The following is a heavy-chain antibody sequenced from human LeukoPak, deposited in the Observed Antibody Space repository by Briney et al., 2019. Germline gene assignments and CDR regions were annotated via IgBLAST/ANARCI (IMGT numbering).Heavy chain of an antibody. CDR1: GFTFSSYA. Sequence: GGSLRLSCAASGFTFSSYAMHWVRQAPGKGLEWVAVISYDGSNKYYADSVEGRFTISRDNSKNTLYLQMNSLRAEDTAVYYCARGSPDYYGSGSYYYYYYGMDVWGKGTTVTVSS. CDR3: ARGSPDYYGSGSYYYYYYGMDV. V-gene: IGHV3-30*04. J-gene: IGHJ6*04. CDR2: ISYDGSNK. D-gene: IGHD3-10*01.